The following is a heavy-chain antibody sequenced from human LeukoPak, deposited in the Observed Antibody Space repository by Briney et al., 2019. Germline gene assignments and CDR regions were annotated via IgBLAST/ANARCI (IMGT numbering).Heavy chain of an antibody. V-gene: IGHV3-7*01. CDR2: IEPDGSQT. CDR1: GFTFCHSW. Sequence: GGSLRLSCAGSGFTFCHSWISWIRQALGKGLEWVANIEPDGSQTHYLDSVKGRFTVSRDNAKDSAYLQMNSLRAEDTAVYYCFGSGTFSKWDQGTLVTVSS. J-gene: IGHJ4*02. D-gene: IGHD3-10*01. CDR3: FGSGTFSK.